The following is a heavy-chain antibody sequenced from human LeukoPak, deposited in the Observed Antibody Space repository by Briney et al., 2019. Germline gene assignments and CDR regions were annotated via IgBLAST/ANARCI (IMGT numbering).Heavy chain of an antibody. CDR3: ARGPNFNYDFWSGSRSGYDY. J-gene: IGHJ4*02. CDR1: GDSVSSNSAA. D-gene: IGHD3-3*01. Sequence: SQTLSLTCAISGDSVSSNSAAWNWIRQSPSRGLEWLGRTYYRSKWYNDYAVSVKGRITINPDTSKNQFSLQLNSVTPEDTAVYYCARGPNFNYDFWSGSRSGYDYWGQGTLVTVSS. V-gene: IGHV6-1*01. CDR2: TYYRSKWYN.